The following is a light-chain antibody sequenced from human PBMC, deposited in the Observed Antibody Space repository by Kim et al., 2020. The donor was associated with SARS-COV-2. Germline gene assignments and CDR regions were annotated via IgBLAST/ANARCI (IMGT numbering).Light chain of an antibody. CDR2: AAS. CDR1: QGISNY. J-gene: IGKJ3*01. CDR3: QKYNSAPRT. Sequence: AAVGDRVTITCRASQGISNYLAWYQQKPGKVPKLLIYAASTLQSGVPSRFSGSGSGTDFTLTISSLQPEDVATYYCQKYNSAPRTFGPGTKVDIK. V-gene: IGKV1-27*01.